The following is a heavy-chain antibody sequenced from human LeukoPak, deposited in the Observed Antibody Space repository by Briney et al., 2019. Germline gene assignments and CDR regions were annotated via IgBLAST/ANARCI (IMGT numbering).Heavy chain of an antibody. D-gene: IGHD6-13*01. CDR1: GYTFTAYY. CDR3: ARGPPYSSSWYY. V-gene: IGHV1-2*06. CDR2: INPNSGGT. J-gene: IGHJ4*02. Sequence: ASVKVSCKASGYTFTAYYIHWVRQAPGQRLEWMGRINPNSGGTNYAQKFQGRVTMTRDTSISTAYMELSRLRSDDTAVYYCARGPPYSSSWYYWGQGTLVTVSS.